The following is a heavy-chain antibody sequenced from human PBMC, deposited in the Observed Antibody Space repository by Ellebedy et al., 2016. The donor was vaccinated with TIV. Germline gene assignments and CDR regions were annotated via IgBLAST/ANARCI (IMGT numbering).Heavy chain of an antibody. CDR1: GYTFIDYY. D-gene: IGHD3-22*01. J-gene: IGHJ6*02. CDR2: INPNSGGT. CDR3: ARDRPNYYDSGGYYYYYYFGMDV. V-gene: IGHV1-2*02. Sequence: AASVKVSCKASGYTFIDYYIHWVRQAPGQGLEGMGWINPNSGGTIYAQTFPGRVTMARDMSINTAYLELSSLTSDDTAVYYCARDRPNYYDSGGYYYYYYFGMDVWGQGTTVTVSS.